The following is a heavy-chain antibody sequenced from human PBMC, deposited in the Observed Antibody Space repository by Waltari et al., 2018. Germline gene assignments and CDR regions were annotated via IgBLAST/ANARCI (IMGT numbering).Heavy chain of an antibody. CDR1: GDTFSNHA. CDR2: IIPMFGTP. D-gene: IGHD6-13*01. V-gene: IGHV1-69*01. CDR3: ARAVLAAAQDYYLYYGIDV. J-gene: IGHJ6*02. Sequence: QVQLVQSGAEVKRPGSSVKVSCKASGDTFSNHAIRWVRQAPGQGLEWMGGIIPMFGTPNYAQKFQGRVTITADESTSTAYLELSSLRSEDTAVYYCARAVLAAAQDYYLYYGIDVWGPGTTVTVSS.